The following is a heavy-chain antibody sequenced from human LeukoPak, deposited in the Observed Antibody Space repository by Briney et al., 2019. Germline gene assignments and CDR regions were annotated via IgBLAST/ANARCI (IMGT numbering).Heavy chain of an antibody. J-gene: IGHJ4*02. V-gene: IGHV3-23*01. D-gene: IGHD3-10*01. Sequence: GGSLRLSCAASGFTFSSYAMSWVRQAPGKGLERVSTMSGSGRSTYYADSVKGRFTISRDNSKNTLYLQMNSLRAEDTAVYYCAKAAGSGGLGNIYFDYWGQGTLVTVSS. CDR3: AKAAGSGGLGNIYFDY. CDR2: MSGSGRST. CDR1: GFTFSSYA.